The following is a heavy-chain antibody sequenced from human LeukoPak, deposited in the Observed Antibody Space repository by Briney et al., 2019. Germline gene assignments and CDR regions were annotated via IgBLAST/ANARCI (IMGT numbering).Heavy chain of an antibody. CDR2: INSDASST. D-gene: IGHD2-15*01. V-gene: IGHV3-74*03. J-gene: IGHJ5*02. Sequence: GGSLRLSCAASGFSFSTSWMHWVRQVPGKGLVWVSLINSDASSTTYADSVKGRFTISRDNAKNTVYLQMNSLRPEDTAVYYCARDWRDCSGGSCYRSGWFDPWGQGTLVTVSS. CDR3: ARDWRDCSGGSCYRSGWFDP. CDR1: GFSFSTSW.